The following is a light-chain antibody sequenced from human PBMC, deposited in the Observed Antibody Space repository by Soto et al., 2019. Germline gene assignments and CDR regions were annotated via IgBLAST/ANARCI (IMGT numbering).Light chain of an antibody. CDR2: KAS. CDR1: QSISSW. V-gene: IGKV1-5*03. Sequence: DIQMTQSPSTLSASVGDRVTITCRASQSISSWLAWYQQKPGKAPKLLIYKASNLESGVPSRFSGSGSGTAFTLTISSLQPDDFATYYCQQYNSQYTLGQGTKLEIK. CDR3: QQYNSQYT. J-gene: IGKJ2*01.